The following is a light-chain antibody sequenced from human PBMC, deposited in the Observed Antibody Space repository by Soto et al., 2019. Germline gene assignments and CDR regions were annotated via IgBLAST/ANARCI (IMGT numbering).Light chain of an antibody. CDR2: GAS. CDR3: QRYNSFSAT. Sequence: DIQMTQSPSTLSPSVGDTVTITCRASHNIVNWLAWYQQRPGKAPKILIYGASTLERGVSSRFAGSGSGTHFTLTITDLQPGDFATYYCQRYNSFSATFGQGTRLEI. CDR1: HNIVNW. J-gene: IGKJ5*01. V-gene: IGKV1-5*01.